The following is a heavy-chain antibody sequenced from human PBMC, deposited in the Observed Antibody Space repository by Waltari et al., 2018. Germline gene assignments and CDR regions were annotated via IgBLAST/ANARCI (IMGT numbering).Heavy chain of an antibody. CDR1: GGSISSYY. J-gene: IGHJ5*02. CDR2: SYYSGST. CDR3: ARVRTRIAARRGWFDP. Sequence: QVQLQESGPGLVKPSETLSLTCTVSGGSISSYYWSWIRQPPGKGLEWIGYSYYSGSTNYNPSLKSRVTISVDTSKNQFSLKLSSVTAADTAVYYCARVRTRIAARRGWFDPWGQGTLVTVSS. V-gene: IGHV4-59*01. D-gene: IGHD6-6*01.